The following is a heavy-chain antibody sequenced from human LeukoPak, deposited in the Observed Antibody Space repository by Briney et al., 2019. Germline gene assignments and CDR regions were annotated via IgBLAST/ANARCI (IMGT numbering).Heavy chain of an antibody. CDR1: GGSISSYY. V-gene: IGHV4-59*01. Sequence: SETLSLTCTVSGGSISSYYWSWIRQPPGKGLEWIGYIYYSGSTNYNPSLKSRVTISVDTSKNQFSLKLSSVTAADTAVYYCARVVASSTSFLDPWGQGTLVTVSS. CDR3: ARVVASSTSFLDP. J-gene: IGHJ5*02. D-gene: IGHD2-2*01. CDR2: IYYSGST.